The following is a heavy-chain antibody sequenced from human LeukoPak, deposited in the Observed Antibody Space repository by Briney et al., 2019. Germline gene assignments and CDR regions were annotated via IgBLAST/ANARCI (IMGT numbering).Heavy chain of an antibody. CDR2: IYFSGTTT. Sequence: SETLSLTCTVSGGSTTSNNFYWDWVRQPPGKGLEWLRNIYFSGTTTYYKPSLKSRVTMSLDTSKNQFSLKLSSVTATDTAVYYCATHQGGFNWFDPWGQGFLVTVSS. CDR1: GGSTTSNNFY. V-gene: IGHV4-39*01. CDR3: ATHQGGFNWFDP. J-gene: IGHJ5*02. D-gene: IGHD3-16*01.